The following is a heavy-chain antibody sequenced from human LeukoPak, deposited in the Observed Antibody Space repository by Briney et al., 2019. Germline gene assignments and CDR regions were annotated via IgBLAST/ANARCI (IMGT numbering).Heavy chain of an antibody. V-gene: IGHV1-18*01. Sequence: ASVKVSCKASGYTFTSYGISWVRQAPGQGLEWMGWISAYNGNTNYAQKLQGRVTMTTDTSTSTAYMELRSLRSDDTAVYYCARVRGSYGDYYYYYGMDVWGQGTTVTVSS. CDR2: ISAYNGNT. J-gene: IGHJ6*02. CDR3: ARVRGSYGDYYYYYGMDV. D-gene: IGHD4-17*01. CDR1: GYTFTSYG.